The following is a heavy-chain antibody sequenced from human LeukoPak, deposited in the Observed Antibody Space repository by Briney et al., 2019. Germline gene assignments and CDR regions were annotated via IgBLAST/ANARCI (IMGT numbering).Heavy chain of an antibody. CDR2: IYSTGST. D-gene: IGHD6-13*01. CDR1: GGSISSYY. V-gene: IGHV4-4*07. J-gene: IGHJ4*02. Sequence: PSETLSLTRTASGGSISSYYWSWIRQPAGKGLEWIGRIYSTGSTNYNPSLKSRVTMSVDTSKNQFSLRLRSVTAADTAVYYCARQIASAGTAGFDFWGQGALVTVSS. CDR3: ARQIASAGTAGFDF.